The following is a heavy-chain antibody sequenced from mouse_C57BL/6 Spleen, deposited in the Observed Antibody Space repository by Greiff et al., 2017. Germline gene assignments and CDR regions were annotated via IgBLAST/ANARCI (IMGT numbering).Heavy chain of an antibody. V-gene: IGHV6-3*01. CDR2: IRLKSDNYAT. CDR1: GFTFSNYW. CDR3: TKRTTVVDD. J-gene: IGHJ2*01. Sequence: EVKLVESGGGLVQPGGSMKLSCVASGFTFSNYWMNWVRQSPEKGLEWVAQIRLKSDNYATHYAESVKGRFTISRDDSKSSVYLQMNNLRAEDTGIYYCTKRTTVVDDWGQGTTLTVAS. D-gene: IGHD1-1*01.